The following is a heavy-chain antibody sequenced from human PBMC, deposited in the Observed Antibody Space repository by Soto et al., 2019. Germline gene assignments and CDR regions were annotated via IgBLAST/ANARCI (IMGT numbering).Heavy chain of an antibody. V-gene: IGHV1-3*01. Sequence: GASVKVSCKASGYTFTSYAMHWVRQAPGQRLEWMGWINAGNGNTKYSQKFQGRVTITRDTSASTAYMELSSLRSEDTAVYYCARAGLRFLEWPPDAFDTWGQGTMVTV. D-gene: IGHD3-3*01. CDR1: GYTFTSYA. J-gene: IGHJ3*02. CDR3: ARAGLRFLEWPPDAFDT. CDR2: INAGNGNT.